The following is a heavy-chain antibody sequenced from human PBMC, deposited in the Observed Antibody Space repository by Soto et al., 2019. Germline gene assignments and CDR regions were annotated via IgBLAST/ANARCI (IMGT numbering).Heavy chain of an antibody. CDR3: AKLIRYFDWLPQYYYYCGMDV. Sequence: GGSLRLSCAASGFTFSSYAMSWVRQAPGKGLEWVSAISGSGGSTYYADSVKGRFTISRDNSKNTLYLQMNSLRAEDTAVYYCAKLIRYFDWLPQYYYYCGMDVWGQGTTVTVSS. CDR2: ISGSGGST. J-gene: IGHJ6*02. D-gene: IGHD3-9*01. CDR1: GFTFSSYA. V-gene: IGHV3-23*01.